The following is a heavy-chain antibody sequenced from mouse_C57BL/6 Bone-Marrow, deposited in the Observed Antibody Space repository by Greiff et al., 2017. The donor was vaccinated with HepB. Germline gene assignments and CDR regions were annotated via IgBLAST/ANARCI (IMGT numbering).Heavy chain of an antibody. V-gene: IGHV1-85*01. D-gene: IGHD4-1*01. Sequence: QVQLKESGPELVKPGASVKLSCKASGYTFTSYDINWVKQRPGQGLEWIGWIYPRDGSTKYNEKFKGKATLTVDTSSSTAYMELHSLTSEDSAVYFCAREDWDSSFAYWGQGTLVTVSA. J-gene: IGHJ3*01. CDR2: IYPRDGST. CDR3: AREDWDSSFAY. CDR1: GYTFTSYD.